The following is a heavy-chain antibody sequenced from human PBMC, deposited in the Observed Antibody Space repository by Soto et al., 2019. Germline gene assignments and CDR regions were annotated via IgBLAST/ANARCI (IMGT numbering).Heavy chain of an antibody. V-gene: IGHV5-51*01. D-gene: IGHD3-22*01. J-gene: IGHJ4*02. Sequence: ESRKISCKGSGYKFIDYWIGWVRQVPGKGLEWMGGIYPGDFDRKYSPSFQGQVTISADKSITTAYLQWSSLKASDTAIYYCARSYGGEYYDSRSYYYAYRGQGTLVTVS. CDR1: GYKFIDYW. CDR2: IYPGDFDR. CDR3: ARSYGGEYYDSRSYYYAY.